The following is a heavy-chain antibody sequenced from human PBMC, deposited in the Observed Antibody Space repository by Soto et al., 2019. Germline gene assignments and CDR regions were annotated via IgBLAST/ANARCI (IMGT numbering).Heavy chain of an antibody. D-gene: IGHD3-22*01. CDR3: ARFGGYYYDSSGYYNFDY. V-gene: IGHV4-59*01. CDR2: IYYSGST. Sequence: SETLSLTCTVSGGSISSYYWSWIRQPPGKGLEWIGYIYYSGSTNYNPSLKSRVTISVDTSKNQFSLKLSSVTAADTAVYYCARFGGYYYDSSGYYNFDYWGQGTLVTVSS. CDR1: GGSISSYY. J-gene: IGHJ4*02.